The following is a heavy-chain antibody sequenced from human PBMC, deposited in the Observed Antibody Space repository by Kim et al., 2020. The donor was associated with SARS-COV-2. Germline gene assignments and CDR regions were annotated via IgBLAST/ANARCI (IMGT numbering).Heavy chain of an antibody. D-gene: IGHD6-19*01. CDR1: GFTFSSYS. Sequence: GGSLRLSCAASGFTFSSYSMNWVRQAPGKGLEWVSYISSSSSTIYYADSVKGRFTISRDNAKNSLYLQMNSLRAEDTAVYYCASVEQWLVRGPYFDYWGQGTLVTVSS. J-gene: IGHJ4*02. V-gene: IGHV3-48*04. CDR3: ASVEQWLVRGPYFDY. CDR2: ISSSSSTI.